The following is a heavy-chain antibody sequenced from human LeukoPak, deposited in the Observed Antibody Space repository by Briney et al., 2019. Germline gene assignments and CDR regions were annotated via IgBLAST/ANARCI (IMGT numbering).Heavy chain of an antibody. D-gene: IGHD1-7*01. CDR2: INHSGST. Sequence: PSETLSLTCTVSGASISSSSYYWSWIRQPPGKGLEWIGEINHSGSTNYNPSLKSRVTISVDTSKNQFSLKLSSVTAADTAVYYCARRTGTKDYWGQGTLVTVSS. V-gene: IGHV4-39*07. CDR3: ARRTGTKDY. J-gene: IGHJ4*02. CDR1: GASISSSSYY.